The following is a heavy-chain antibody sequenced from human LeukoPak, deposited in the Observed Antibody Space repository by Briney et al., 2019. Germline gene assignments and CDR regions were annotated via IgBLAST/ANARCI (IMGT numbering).Heavy chain of an antibody. CDR1: GGSIRRYY. CDR2: IYYSGST. Sequence: SETLSLTRTVSGGSIRRYYWSWIRQPPGKGLAWIGYIYYSGSTNYNPSLQSRVTISVDTSKNQFSLKLSSVTAADTAVYYCARVGSSSWDNWFDPWGQGTLVTVSS. V-gene: IGHV4-59*01. J-gene: IGHJ5*02. CDR3: ARVGSSSWDNWFDP. D-gene: IGHD6-13*01.